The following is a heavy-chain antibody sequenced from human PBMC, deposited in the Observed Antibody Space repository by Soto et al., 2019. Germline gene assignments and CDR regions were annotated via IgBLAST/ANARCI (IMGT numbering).Heavy chain of an antibody. J-gene: IGHJ6*02. CDR1: GFTFSSYA. CDR3: AKGAVGVYYYYAMDV. Sequence: GGSLRLSCAASGFTFSSYAMSWVRQAPGKGLEWVSVISGSGGSTYYADSVKGRFTISRDNSKNTLDLQMKSLRAEDTAVYYCAKGAVGVYYYYAMDVRGQGTTVTDSS. V-gene: IGHV3-23*01. D-gene: IGHD1-26*01. CDR2: ISGSGGST.